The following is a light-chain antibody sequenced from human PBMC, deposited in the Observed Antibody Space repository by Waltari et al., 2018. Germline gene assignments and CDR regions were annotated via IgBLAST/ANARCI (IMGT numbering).Light chain of an antibody. CDR1: QRVSSY. V-gene: IGKV3-11*01. J-gene: IGKJ3*01. CDR2: DAS. Sequence: EIVLTQSPATLSLSPGERATLACRASQRVSSYLAWYQQKPGKAPRLLIYDASNRATGIPARFSGSGSGTDFTLTISSLEPEDFAVYYCQQRSNWPLFTFGPGTKVDIK. CDR3: QQRSNWPLFT.